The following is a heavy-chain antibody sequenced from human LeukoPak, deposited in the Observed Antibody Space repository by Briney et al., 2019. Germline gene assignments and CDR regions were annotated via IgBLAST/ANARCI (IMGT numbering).Heavy chain of an antibody. D-gene: IGHD6-13*01. V-gene: IGHV3-21*01. J-gene: IGHJ4*02. CDR2: ISSSSSFI. CDR1: GFTFSSYS. CDR3: ARGYSSSWYLD. Sequence: GGSLRLSCAASGFTFSSYSMSWVRQAPWKGLEFVSSISSSSSFIYYADSVKGRFTISRDNAKKSLSLQMNSLRADDTAVYYCARGYSSSWYLDWGQGTLVTVSS.